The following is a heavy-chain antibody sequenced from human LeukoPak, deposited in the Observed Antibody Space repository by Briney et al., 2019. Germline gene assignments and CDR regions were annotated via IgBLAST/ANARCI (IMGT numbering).Heavy chain of an antibody. J-gene: IGHJ4*02. CDR1: GYTFTSYG. CDR2: ISAYNGNT. Sequence: ASVKVSCKASGYTFTSYGISWVRQAPGQGLEWMGWISAYNGNTNYAQKLQGRVTMTTDTSTSTAYMELRSLRSDDTAVYYCAREGYYDSSGYCGTYYFDYWGQGTLVTVSS. D-gene: IGHD3-22*01. CDR3: AREGYYDSSGYCGTYYFDY. V-gene: IGHV1-18*01.